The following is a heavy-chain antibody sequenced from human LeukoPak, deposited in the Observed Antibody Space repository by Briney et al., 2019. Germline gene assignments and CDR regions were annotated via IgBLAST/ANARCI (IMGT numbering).Heavy chain of an antibody. J-gene: IGHJ4*02. D-gene: IGHD6-13*01. V-gene: IGHV3-23*01. Sequence: GGSLRLSCAASGFTFSIYGMSWVRQAPGKGLEWVSGIGVSGGSTYNADSVKGRFTISRDNAKNSLYLQMNSLKTEDTAVYYCTTDSDRAWYSSSWYLTLDFDYWGQGTLVTVSS. CDR2: IGVSGGST. CDR1: GFTFSIYG. CDR3: TTDSDRAWYSSSWYLTLDFDY.